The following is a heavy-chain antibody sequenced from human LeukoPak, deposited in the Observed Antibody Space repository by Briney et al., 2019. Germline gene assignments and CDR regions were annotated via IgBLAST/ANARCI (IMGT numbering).Heavy chain of an antibody. CDR1: GYTFTSYG. CDR2: ISAYNGNT. V-gene: IGHV1-18*01. CDR3: ASRYDSSGYGPKNYYYYYGMDV. J-gene: IGHJ6*02. D-gene: IGHD3-22*01. Sequence: ASVKVSCTASGYTFTSYGISWVRQAPGQGLEWMGWISAYNGNTNYAQKLQGRVTMTTDTSTSTAYMELRRLRSEDTAVYYCASRYDSSGYGPKNYYYYYGMDVWGQGTTVTVSS.